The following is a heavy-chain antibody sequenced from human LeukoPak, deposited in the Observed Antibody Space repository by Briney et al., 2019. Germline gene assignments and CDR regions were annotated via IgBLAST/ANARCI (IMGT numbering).Heavy chain of an antibody. Sequence: GGSLRLSCAASGFTLSSYAMTWVRQAPGRGLEWVSSVDGGGDGTYYADSVKGRFTISRDNSKNTLYLQMNSLRAEDTAVYYCAKIPRAGTRVTTAAFDIWGQGTMVTVSS. V-gene: IGHV3-23*01. CDR2: VDGGGDGT. J-gene: IGHJ3*02. CDR3: AKIPRAGTRVTTAAFDI. D-gene: IGHD4-17*01. CDR1: GFTLSSYA.